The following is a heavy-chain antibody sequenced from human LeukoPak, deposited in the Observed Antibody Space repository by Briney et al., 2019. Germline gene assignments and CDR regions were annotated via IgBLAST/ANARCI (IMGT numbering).Heavy chain of an antibody. V-gene: IGHV4-59*08. J-gene: IGHJ6*02. CDR3: ARWGSKDFFYGMDV. Sequence: PSETLSLTCTVSGGSISSYYWTWIRQPPGKGLEWIGYIYYSGSANYNPSLKSRVTISVDTSTSQFSLRLSSMTAADTAVYYCARWGSKDFFYGMDVWGQGTLVTVSS. CDR1: GGSISSYY. D-gene: IGHD7-27*01. CDR2: IYYSGSA.